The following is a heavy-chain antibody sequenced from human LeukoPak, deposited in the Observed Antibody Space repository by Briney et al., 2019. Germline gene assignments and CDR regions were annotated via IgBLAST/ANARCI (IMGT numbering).Heavy chain of an antibody. CDR2: IYTSGST. D-gene: IGHD3-22*01. J-gene: IGHJ6*03. CDR3: ARGSSGYYPLYYYYYMDV. Sequence: SQTLSLTCTVSGGSISSGSYYWSWIRQPAGKGREWIGRIYTSGSTNYNPSLKSRVTISVDTSKNQFSLKLSSVTAADTAVYYCARGSSGYYPLYYYYYMDVWGKGTTVTVSS. CDR1: GGSISSGSYY. V-gene: IGHV4-61*02.